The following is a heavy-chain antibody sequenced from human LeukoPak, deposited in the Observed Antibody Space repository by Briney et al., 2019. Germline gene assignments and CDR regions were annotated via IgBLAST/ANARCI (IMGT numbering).Heavy chain of an antibody. CDR2: IKYDGSAT. Sequence: GGSLRLSCAASGFTFSNYWMHWIRLVPGKGLVWVSHIKYDGSATNYADSVRGRFTISRDNAKNTLYLQMNSLRAEDTAVYYCVSGSLQSGYNFDYWGQGALVTVSS. D-gene: IGHD3-3*01. V-gene: IGHV3-74*01. CDR3: VSGSLQSGYNFDY. CDR1: GFTFSNYW. J-gene: IGHJ4*02.